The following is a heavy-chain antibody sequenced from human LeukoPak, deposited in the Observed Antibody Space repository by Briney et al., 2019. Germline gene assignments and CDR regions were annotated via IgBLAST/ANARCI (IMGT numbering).Heavy chain of an antibody. V-gene: IGHV3-30*02. J-gene: IGHJ4*02. CDR2: IRYDGSNK. CDR3: AKWREPLPDYNRFDY. CDR1: GFTFSSYG. D-gene: IGHD1-26*01. Sequence: GGSLRLSCAASGFTFSSYGMHWVRQAPGKGLEWVAFIRYDGSNKYYADSVKGRFTISRDNSKNTLYLQMNSLRAEDTAVYYCAKWREPLPDYNRFDYWGQGTLVTVSS.